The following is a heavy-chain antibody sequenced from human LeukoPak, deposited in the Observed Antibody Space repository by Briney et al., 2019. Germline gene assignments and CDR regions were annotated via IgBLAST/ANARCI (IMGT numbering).Heavy chain of an antibody. CDR2: IYYSGST. Sequence: SETLSLTCTVSGGSISSSSYYWGWIRQPPGKGLEWIGSIYYSGSTYYNPSLKSRVTISVDTSKNQFSLKLSSVTAADTAVYYCARAVDYYGSGSYYKEYYYYYMDVWGKGTTVTVSS. CDR3: ARAVDYYGSGSYYKEYYYYYMDV. J-gene: IGHJ6*03. CDR1: GGSISSSSYY. V-gene: IGHV4-39*07. D-gene: IGHD3-10*01.